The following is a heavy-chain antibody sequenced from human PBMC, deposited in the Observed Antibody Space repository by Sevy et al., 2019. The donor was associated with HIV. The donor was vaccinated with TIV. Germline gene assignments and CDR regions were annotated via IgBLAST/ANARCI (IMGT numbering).Heavy chain of an antibody. CDR2: ISAYNGNT. V-gene: IGHV1-18*01. CDR1: GYTFTSYG. D-gene: IGHD6-19*01. Sequence: ASAKVSCKASGYTFTSYGISWVRQAPGQGLEWMGWISAYNGNTNYAQKLQGRVTMTTDTSTSTAYMELRSLRSDDTAVYYCARGSPYSSGQTYYYYGMDVWGQGTTVTVSS. CDR3: ARGSPYSSGQTYYYYGMDV. J-gene: IGHJ6*02.